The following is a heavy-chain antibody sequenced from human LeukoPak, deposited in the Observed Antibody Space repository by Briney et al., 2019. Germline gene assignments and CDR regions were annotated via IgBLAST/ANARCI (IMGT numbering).Heavy chain of an antibody. J-gene: IGHJ4*02. CDR2: ISSSGSTI. D-gene: IGHD6-13*01. V-gene: IGHV3-48*03. Sequence: GGSLRLSCAASGFTFSSYEMNWVRQAPGKGLEWVSYISSSGSTIYYADSVKGRFTISRDNAKNSLYLQISSLRAEDTAVYYCARERIAAAYYFDYWGQGTLVTVSS. CDR1: GFTFSSYE. CDR3: ARERIAAAYYFDY.